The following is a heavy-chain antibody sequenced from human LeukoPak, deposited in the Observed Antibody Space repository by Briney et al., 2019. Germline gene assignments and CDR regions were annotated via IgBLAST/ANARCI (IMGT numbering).Heavy chain of an antibody. CDR1: GGTFSNYA. J-gene: IGHJ6*03. D-gene: IGHD7-27*01. V-gene: IGHV1-69*05. CDR2: IIPIFGAP. CDR3: AREALGYYMDV. Sequence: SVKVSCKASGGTFSNYAISWVRQAPGQGLEWMGGIIPIFGAPNYAQKFQGRATITTDESTSTAYMELSSLRSEDTASYYCAREALGYYMDVWGKGTTVTVSS.